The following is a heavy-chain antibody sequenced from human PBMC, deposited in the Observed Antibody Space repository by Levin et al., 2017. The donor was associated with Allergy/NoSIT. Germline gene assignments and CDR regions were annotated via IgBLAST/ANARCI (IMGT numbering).Heavy chain of an antibody. D-gene: IGHD5-18*01. Sequence: GESLKISCGASGFTFSKYAMNWVRQAPGKGLEWVSSIGDSGGNTYYADSVKGRFTISRDNSKDALYLQMNSLRAEDTALYYCAKDRDRYGWDFDYWGQGTLVTVSS. CDR3: AKDRDRYGWDFDY. CDR2: IGDSGGNT. CDR1: GFTFSKYA. J-gene: IGHJ4*02. V-gene: IGHV3-23*01.